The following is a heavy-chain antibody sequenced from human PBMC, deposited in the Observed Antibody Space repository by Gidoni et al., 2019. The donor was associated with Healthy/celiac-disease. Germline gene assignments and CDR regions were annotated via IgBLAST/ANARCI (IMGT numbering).Heavy chain of an antibody. J-gene: IGHJ4*02. Sequence: QVQLVESGGGVVQPGRSLRLSCAASGFTFSSYGMHWVRQAPGKGLEWVAVISYDGSNKYYADSVKGRFTISRDNSKNTLYLQMNSLRAEDTAVYYCAKSFSSCYFDYWGQGTLVTVSS. CDR1: GFTFSSYG. CDR3: AKSFSSCYFDY. D-gene: IGHD6-13*01. V-gene: IGHV3-30*18. CDR2: ISYDGSNK.